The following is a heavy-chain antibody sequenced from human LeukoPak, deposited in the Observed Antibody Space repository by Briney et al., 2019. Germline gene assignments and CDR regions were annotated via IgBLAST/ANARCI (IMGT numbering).Heavy chain of an antibody. V-gene: IGHV1-8*01. CDR2: MNPNSGNT. Sequence: ASVTVSCKASGYTFTSYDINWVRQVTGPGLEWMGWMNPNSGNTGYAQKFQGRVTITADKSTSTAYMELSSLRSEDTAVYYCARDFPNEERNCSGGSCDPYYFDYWGQGTLVTVSS. CDR3: ARDFPNEERNCSGGSCDPYYFDY. D-gene: IGHD2-15*01. J-gene: IGHJ4*02. CDR1: GYTFTSYD.